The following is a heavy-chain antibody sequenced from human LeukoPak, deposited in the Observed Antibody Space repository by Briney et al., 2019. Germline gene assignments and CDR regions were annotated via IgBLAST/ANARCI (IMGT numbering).Heavy chain of an antibody. CDR3: ARHAHLYDFWSGYYSPDFDY. J-gene: IGHJ4*02. Sequence: GESLKISCKGSGYSFTSYWIGWVRQMPGRGLEWMGIIYPGGSDTRYSPSFQGQVTISADKSISTASLQWSSLKASDTAMYYCARHAHLYDFWSGYYSPDFDYWGQGTLVTVSS. CDR2: IYPGGSDT. D-gene: IGHD3-3*01. CDR1: GYSFTSYW. V-gene: IGHV5-51*01.